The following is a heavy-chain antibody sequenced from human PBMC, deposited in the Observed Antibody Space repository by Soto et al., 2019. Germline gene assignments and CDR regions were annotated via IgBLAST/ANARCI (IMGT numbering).Heavy chain of an antibody. V-gene: IGHV1-2*04. Sequence: APVKVSCKASGYTFTGYYMHWVRQAPGQGLEWMGWINPNSGGTNYAQKFQGWVTMTRDTSISTAYMELSRLRSDDTAVYYCAKGWTNWNDYFDYWGQGTLVTVSS. D-gene: IGHD1-1*01. CDR3: AKGWTNWNDYFDY. CDR2: INPNSGGT. J-gene: IGHJ4*02. CDR1: GYTFTGYY.